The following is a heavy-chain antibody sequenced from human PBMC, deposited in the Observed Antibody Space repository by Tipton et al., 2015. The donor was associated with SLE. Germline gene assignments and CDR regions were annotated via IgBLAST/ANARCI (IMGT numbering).Heavy chain of an antibody. CDR3: AAQSGNVPFDH. CDR1: GASISSSAYY. V-gene: IGHV4-61*02. D-gene: IGHD2-2*01. J-gene: IGHJ4*02. CDR2: INNDGST. Sequence: TLSLTCFVSGASISSSAYYWSWIRQPAGKGLGWIGRINNDGSTIYNPALESRATVSVDTSKNQFSLNLASVTAADTAIYYCAAQSGNVPFDHWGQGTPVIVSS.